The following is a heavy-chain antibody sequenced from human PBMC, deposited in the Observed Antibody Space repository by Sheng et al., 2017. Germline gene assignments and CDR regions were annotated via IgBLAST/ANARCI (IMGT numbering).Heavy chain of an antibody. CDR2: ISGSGGST. Sequence: EVQLVESGGGLIQPGGTLRLSCVASGFTFSNYGMNWVRQAPGKGLEWVSGISGSGGSTYYADSVKGRFTISRDNSKNTLYLQMNSLRAEDTAVYYCAKDMHSSSFWGQGTLVTVSS. D-gene: IGHD6-13*01. CDR1: GFTFSNYG. J-gene: IGHJ4*02. CDR3: AKDMHSSSF. V-gene: IGHV3-23*04.